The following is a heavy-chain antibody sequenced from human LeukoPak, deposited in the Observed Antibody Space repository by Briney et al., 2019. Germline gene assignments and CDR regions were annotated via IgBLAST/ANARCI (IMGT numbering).Heavy chain of an antibody. CDR2: IGTAGEI. J-gene: IGHJ2*01. D-gene: IGHD6-13*01. CDR3: ARAAYSSTWYSRYFDL. Sequence: GGSLRLSCATSGFTFRSYDMHWVRQATGKGLEWVSGIGTAGEIYYPGSVKGRFTISRENAKNSLYLQMNSLRAGDTAVYYCARAAYSSTWYSRYFDLWGRGTLVTVSS. CDR1: GFTFRSYD. V-gene: IGHV3-13*01.